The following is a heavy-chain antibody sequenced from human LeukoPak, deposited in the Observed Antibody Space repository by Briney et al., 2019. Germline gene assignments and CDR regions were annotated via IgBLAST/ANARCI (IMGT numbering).Heavy chain of an antibody. V-gene: IGHV3-15*01. D-gene: IGHD5-12*01. Sequence: GGSLRLSCAASGFTFSSYEMNWVRQAPGKGLEWVGRIKSKTDGGTTDYAAPVKGRFTISRDDSKNTLYLQMNSLKTEDTAVYYCTTGARRVARARSSGYDPQFDYWGQGTLVTVSS. CDR3: TTGARRVARARSSGYDPQFDY. CDR1: GFTFSSYE. J-gene: IGHJ4*02. CDR2: IKSKTDGGTT.